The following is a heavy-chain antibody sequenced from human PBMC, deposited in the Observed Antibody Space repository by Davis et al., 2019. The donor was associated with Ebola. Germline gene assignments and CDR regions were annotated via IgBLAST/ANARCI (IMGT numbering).Heavy chain of an antibody. CDR1: GHSFSSDW. Sequence: GESLKISCKGSGHSFSSDWIGWVRQMPGKGLEWMGMIYPSDSDTRYSPSFQGQVIISADKSISTAYLQWSSLKASDTAMYYCARQGSSSGWNFDYWGQGTLVTVSS. V-gene: IGHV5-51*01. CDR3: ARQGSSSGWNFDY. J-gene: IGHJ4*02. CDR2: IYPSDSDT. D-gene: IGHD6-19*01.